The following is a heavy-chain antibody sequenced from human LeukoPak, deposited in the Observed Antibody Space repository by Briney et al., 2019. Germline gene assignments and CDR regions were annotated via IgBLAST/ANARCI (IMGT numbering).Heavy chain of an antibody. Sequence: ASVKVSCKASGYTFTNDDISWVRQATGQGLEWIGKMNPNSGNAGYAQKFHGRVAMTRSTSVSTVHMELNSLTSEDTAVYFCARSAPGTSYTGWGEGTLVTVSS. CDR2: MNPNSGNA. CDR3: ARSAPGTSYTG. V-gene: IGHV1-8*01. D-gene: IGHD3-16*02. CDR1: GYTFTNDD. J-gene: IGHJ4*02.